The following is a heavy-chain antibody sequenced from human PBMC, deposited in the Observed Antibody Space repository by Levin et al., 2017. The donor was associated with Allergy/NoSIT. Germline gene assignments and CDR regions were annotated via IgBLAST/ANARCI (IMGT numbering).Heavy chain of an antibody. J-gene: IGHJ4*02. Sequence: PGGSLRLSCAASGFTFSSYEMNWVRQAPGKGLEWVSYISSSGSSIYYADSVKGRFTISRDNAKNSLYLQMNSLRAEDTAVYYCAREDRYDSADYWGQGTLVTVSS. D-gene: IGHD3-16*01. CDR3: AREDRYDSADY. CDR1: GFTFSSYE. V-gene: IGHV3-48*03. CDR2: ISSSGSSI.